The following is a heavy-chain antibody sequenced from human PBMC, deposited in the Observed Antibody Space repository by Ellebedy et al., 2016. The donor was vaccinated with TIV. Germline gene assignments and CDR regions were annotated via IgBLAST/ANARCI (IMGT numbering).Heavy chain of an antibody. CDR3: APMPMVRGFPPNNWFDP. Sequence: SETLSLXXTVSGYSISSGYYWGCIRQPPGKGLEWIGSIYHSGSTYYNPSLKSRVTISVDTSKNQFSLKLSSVDAADTAVYYCAPMPMVRGFPPNNWFDPWGQGTLVTVSS. CDR2: IYHSGST. CDR1: GYSISSGYY. V-gene: IGHV4-38-2*02. D-gene: IGHD3-10*01. J-gene: IGHJ5*02.